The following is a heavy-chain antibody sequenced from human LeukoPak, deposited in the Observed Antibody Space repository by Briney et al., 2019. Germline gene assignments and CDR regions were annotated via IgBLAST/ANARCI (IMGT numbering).Heavy chain of an antibody. CDR3: ARADIVVVPAAWGDYYYYMDV. V-gene: IGHV1-69*06. D-gene: IGHD2-2*01. Sequence: SVKVSCKASGGTFSSYAISWVRQAPGQGLEWMGRIIPIFGTANYEQKFQGRVTITADKSTSTAYMELSSLRSEDTAVYYCARADIVVVPAAWGDYYYYMDVWGKGTTVTVSS. J-gene: IGHJ6*03. CDR1: GGTFSSYA. CDR2: IIPIFGTA.